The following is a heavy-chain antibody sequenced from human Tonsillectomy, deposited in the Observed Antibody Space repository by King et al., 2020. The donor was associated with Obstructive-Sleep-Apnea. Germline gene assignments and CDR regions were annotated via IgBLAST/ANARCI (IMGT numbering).Heavy chain of an antibody. Sequence: VQLVESGGGVVQPGRSLRLSCEASGYTFTSYAIHWVRQAPGKGLEWVAGISYECGSRYYAYSVKGRFTISRDDSKNTLYLQTNSLRAEDTAVYYCARDRAYGSSWALDYWGQGTLVSVSS. CDR1: GYTFTSYA. V-gene: IGHV3-30*01. J-gene: IGHJ4*02. CDR2: ISYECGSR. CDR3: ARDRAYGSSWALDY. D-gene: IGHD6-13*01.